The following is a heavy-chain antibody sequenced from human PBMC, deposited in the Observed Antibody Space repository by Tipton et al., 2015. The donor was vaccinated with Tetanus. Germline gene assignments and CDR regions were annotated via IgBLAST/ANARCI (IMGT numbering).Heavy chain of an antibody. J-gene: IGHJ6*02. D-gene: IGHD5-18*01. V-gene: IGHV3-33*05. CDR2: ISHDGNNK. CDR1: GFTFNNYA. CDR3: ARDYEYSFGYSVVNGLDV. Sequence: SLRLSCAASGFTFNNYAMHWVRQAPGKGLEWVALISHDGNNKYYSDSVKGRFTISSDNSRNTLSLQMNSLRAEDTGVYYCARDYEYSFGYSVVNGLDVWGQGTTVTVSS.